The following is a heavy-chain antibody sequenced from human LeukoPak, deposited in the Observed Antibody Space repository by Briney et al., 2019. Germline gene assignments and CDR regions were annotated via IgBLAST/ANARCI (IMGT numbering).Heavy chain of an antibody. V-gene: IGHV3-7*01. J-gene: IGHJ4*02. Sequence: GGSLRLSCAASRFTFSSYWMSWVRQAPGKGLEWVANIKPDGGEKYYVDSVKGRFTISRDNAKNSLFLQMNSLRAEDRAVYYCAREAYWGQGTLVTVSS. CDR2: IKPDGGEK. CDR1: RFTFSSYW. CDR3: AREAY.